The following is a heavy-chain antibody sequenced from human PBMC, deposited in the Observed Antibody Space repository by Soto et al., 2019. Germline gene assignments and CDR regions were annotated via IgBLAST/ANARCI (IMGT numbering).Heavy chain of an antibody. CDR2: LSSSSSTI. Sequence: EVQLVESGGGLVQPGGSLRLSCAASGFTFSSYSMNWVRQAPGKGLEWVSYLSSSSSTIYYADSVKGRFTISRDNAKNSLYLQMNSLRAEDTAVYYCARGGIAVAGTIDYWGQGTLVTVSS. CDR1: GFTFSSYS. V-gene: IGHV3-48*01. D-gene: IGHD6-19*01. J-gene: IGHJ4*02. CDR3: ARGGIAVAGTIDY.